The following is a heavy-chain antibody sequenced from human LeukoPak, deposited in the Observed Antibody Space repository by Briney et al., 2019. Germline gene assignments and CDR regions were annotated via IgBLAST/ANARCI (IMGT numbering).Heavy chain of an antibody. Sequence: GASVKVSCKASGGTFSSYAISWVRQAPGQGLEWMGGIIPIFGTANYAQKFQGRVTITADKPTSTPYMELNSLRSEDTAVFPCARSPIWHLIKYYYYMDVWGKGTTVTVSS. CDR1: GGTFSSYA. CDR2: IIPIFGTA. J-gene: IGHJ6*03. CDR3: ARSPIWHLIKYYYYMDV. V-gene: IGHV1-69*06. D-gene: IGHD3-3*02.